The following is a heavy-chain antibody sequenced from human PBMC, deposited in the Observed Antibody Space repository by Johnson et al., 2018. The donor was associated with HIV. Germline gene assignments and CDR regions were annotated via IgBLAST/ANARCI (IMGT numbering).Heavy chain of an antibody. D-gene: IGHD2-15*01. CDR1: GFTFSTYA. CDR2: ISYDGSDK. J-gene: IGHJ3*02. Sequence: QVQLLESGGALVQPGGSLRLSCAASGFTFSTYAMHWVRQAPGKGLEWVAVISYDGSDKYYADSVKGRFTISRDNSKNTLYLQMNSMRAEDTAVYYCAWSGCSGGSCYDVYDAFDIWGQGTMVTVSS. CDR3: AWSGCSGGSCYDVYDAFDI. V-gene: IGHV3-30*04.